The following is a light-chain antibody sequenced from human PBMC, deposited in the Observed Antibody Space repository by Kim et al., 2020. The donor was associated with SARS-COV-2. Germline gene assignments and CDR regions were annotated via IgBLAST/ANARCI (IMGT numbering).Light chain of an antibody. J-gene: IGKJ1*01. CDR3: QKYNSAPPT. V-gene: IGKV1-27*01. Sequence: DIQMTQSPSSLSASVGDRVTITCRASQGISNYLAWYQQKPGKVPKLLIYAASALQSGVPSRFSGSGFGTDFTLTISSLQPEDVATYYCQKYNSAPPTFGQGTKVDIK. CDR2: AAS. CDR1: QGISNY.